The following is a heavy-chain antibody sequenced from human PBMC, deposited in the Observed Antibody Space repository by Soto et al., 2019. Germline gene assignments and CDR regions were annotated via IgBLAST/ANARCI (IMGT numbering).Heavy chain of an antibody. D-gene: IGHD3-3*02. J-gene: IGHJ5*02. V-gene: IGHV1-69*12. CDR1: GGTFSSYA. CDR2: IIPIFGTA. Sequence: QVQLVQSGAEVKKPGSSVKVSCKASGGTFSSYAISWVRQAPGQGLEWMGGIIPIFGTANYAQKFQGRVTITAAESTSTAYMELSSLRSEDTAVYYCARDHFWSGLIVQGWFDPWGQGTLVTVSS. CDR3: ARDHFWSGLIVQGWFDP.